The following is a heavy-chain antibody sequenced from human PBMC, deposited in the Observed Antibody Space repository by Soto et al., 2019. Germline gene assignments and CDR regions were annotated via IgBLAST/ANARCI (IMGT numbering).Heavy chain of an antibody. CDR1: GGTFSSYA. V-gene: IGHV1-69*13. Sequence: SVKVSCKASGGTFSSYAISWVRQAPGQGLEWMGGIIPIFGTANYAQKFQGRVTITADESTSTAYMELSSLRSEDTAVYFCASDFVGDDLKVTTGEFGRLWGQGTLVTVSS. J-gene: IGHJ4*02. D-gene: IGHD3-16*01. CDR3: ASDFVGDDLKVTTGEFGRL. CDR2: IIPIFGTA.